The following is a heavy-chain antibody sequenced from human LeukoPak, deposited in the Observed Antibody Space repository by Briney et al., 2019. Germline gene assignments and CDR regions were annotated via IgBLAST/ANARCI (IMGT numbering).Heavy chain of an antibody. CDR2: IYYSGST. D-gene: IGHD3-9*01. V-gene: IGHV4-39*01. J-gene: IGHJ4*02. CDR1: GGSISSSSYY. CDR3: ASDRLRFLDWCY. Sequence: SETLSLTCTVSGGSISSSSYYWGWIRQPPGKGLEWIGSIYYSGSTYYNPSLKSRVTISVDTSKNQFSLKLSSVTAADTAVYYCASDRLRFLDWCYWGQGTLVTVSS.